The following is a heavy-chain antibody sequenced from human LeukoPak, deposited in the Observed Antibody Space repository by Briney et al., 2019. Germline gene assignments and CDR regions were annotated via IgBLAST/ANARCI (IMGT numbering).Heavy chain of an antibody. CDR2: INPNSGGT. J-gene: IGHJ5*02. CDR1: GYTFTGYY. CDR3: AREGITAPSQQNWFDP. V-gene: IGHV1-2*02. Sequence: ASVKVSCKASGYTFTGYYMHWARQAPGQGLEWMGWINPNSGGTNYAQKFRGGVTMTRDTPISTAYMELSSLRSDDTAVYYCAREGITAPSQQNWFDPWGQGTLVTVSS. D-gene: IGHD1-20*01.